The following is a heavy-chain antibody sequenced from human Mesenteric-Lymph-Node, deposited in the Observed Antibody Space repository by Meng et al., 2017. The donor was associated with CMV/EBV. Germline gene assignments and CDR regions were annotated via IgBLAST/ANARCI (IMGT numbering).Heavy chain of an antibody. CDR2: ISGSGDST. Sequence: GESLKISCAASGFTFSSYAISWVRQAPGKGLEWVSAISGSGDSTYYADSAKGRFTISRDNSKNTLYLQMNSLRPDDTAVYYCAKDSITYHFDKSGYPDAFDIWGQGTMVTVSS. D-gene: IGHD3-22*01. V-gene: IGHV3-23*01. CDR1: GFTFSSYA. J-gene: IGHJ3*02. CDR3: AKDSITYHFDKSGYPDAFDI.